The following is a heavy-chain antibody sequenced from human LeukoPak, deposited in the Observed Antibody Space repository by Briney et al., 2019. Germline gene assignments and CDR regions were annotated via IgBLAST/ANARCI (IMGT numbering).Heavy chain of an antibody. CDR3: ARGLRITAADY. CDR2: INTNTGNP. J-gene: IGHJ4*02. Sequence: VSVKVSCKASGYTFISYSMNWVRQAPGQGLEWMGWINTNTGNPTYAQGFTGRFVFSLDTSVSTAYLQISSLKAEDTAVYYCARGLRITAADYWGQGTLVTVSS. D-gene: IGHD6-13*01. CDR1: GYTFISYS. V-gene: IGHV7-4-1*02.